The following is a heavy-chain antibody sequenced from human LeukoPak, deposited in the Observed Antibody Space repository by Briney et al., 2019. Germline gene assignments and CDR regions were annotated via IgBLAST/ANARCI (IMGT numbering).Heavy chain of an antibody. CDR2: IIPIFGTA. Sequence: SVKVSCKASGGTSSSYAISWVRQAPGQGLEWMGGIIPIFGTANYAQKFQGRVTITADKSTSTAYMELSSLRSEDTAVYYCARGGYNYYYYMDVWGKGTTVTVSS. V-gene: IGHV1-69*06. CDR3: ARGGYNYYYYMDV. J-gene: IGHJ6*03. CDR1: GGTSSSYA. D-gene: IGHD6-13*01.